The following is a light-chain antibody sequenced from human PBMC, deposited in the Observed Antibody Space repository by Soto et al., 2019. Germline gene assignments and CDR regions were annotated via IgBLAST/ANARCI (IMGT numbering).Light chain of an antibody. Sequence: QSALTQPASVSGSPGQSITISCTGTSSDVGGHNFVSWYQQHPGRAPKLMIYDVRNRPSGVSNRFSGSQSANTASLTISGLQAEDEADYYCSSYSSSGTLVFGGGTKLTVL. CDR3: SSYSSSGTLV. CDR1: SSDVGGHNF. V-gene: IGLV2-14*01. CDR2: DVR. J-gene: IGLJ2*01.